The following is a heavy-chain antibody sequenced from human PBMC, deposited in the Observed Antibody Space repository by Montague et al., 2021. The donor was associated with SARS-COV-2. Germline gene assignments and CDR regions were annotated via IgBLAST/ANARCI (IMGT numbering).Heavy chain of an antibody. CDR2: IYYTGST. J-gene: IGHJ5*02. D-gene: IGHD2-2*01. V-gene: IGHV4-59*01. Sequence: SETLSLTCTVSGGSMNDYYWTWLRQPPGKGLEWIGNIYYTGSTKXSSSLRSRVTVSVDTSRKQISLKLSSVTAADSAVYYCARGALGLPAAFNWFDPWGRGTLVTVSS. CDR3: ARGALGLPAAFNWFDP. CDR1: GGSMNDYY.